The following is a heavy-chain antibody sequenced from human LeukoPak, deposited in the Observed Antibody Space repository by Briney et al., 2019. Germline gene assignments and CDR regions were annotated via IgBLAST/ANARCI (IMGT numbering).Heavy chain of an antibody. CDR1: GFTFSTYA. J-gene: IGHJ3*02. V-gene: IGHV3-30*04. CDR2: ISYDGSNK. CDR3: ARTEAFGI. Sequence: GRSLRLSCAASGFTFSTYAMHWVRQAPGKGLEWVAVISYDGSNKFYAGSVKGRFTISRDNSKNTLYLQMNSLRAEDTALYYCARTEAFGIWGQGTMVTVSS.